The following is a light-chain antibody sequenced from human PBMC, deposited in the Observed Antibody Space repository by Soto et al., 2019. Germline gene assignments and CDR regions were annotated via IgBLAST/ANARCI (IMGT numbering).Light chain of an antibody. J-gene: IGKJ3*01. V-gene: IGKV2-28*01. CDR1: QSLLHSNGYNY. CDR2: LGS. CDR3: MQTLETPPFT. Sequence: DIVMTQSPLSLPVTPGEPASISCRSSQSLLHSNGYNYLDWYLQRPGQSPQLLIYLGSNRASGGPDRFSGSGPGTDFTLKISRVEAEDVGVYFCMQTLETPPFTFGPGTKVDIK.